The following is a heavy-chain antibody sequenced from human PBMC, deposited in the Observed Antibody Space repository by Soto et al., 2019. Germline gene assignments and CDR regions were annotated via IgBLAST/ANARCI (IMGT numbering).Heavy chain of an antibody. CDR1: GFIFSSYA. CDR2: ISFDEATK. D-gene: IGHD3-9*01. J-gene: IGHJ4*02. Sequence: QIELVESGGTVVQPGRSLRLSCVASGFIFSSYAINWVRQAPGKGLEWVALISFDEATKYYADAVKGRFVISRDNAKNTLYLRMDSLRDADTAVYCCVRATTNIFTGYFLQEVQPFNHWGRGTLVTVSS. CDR3: VRATTNIFTGYFLQEVQPFNH. V-gene: IGHV3-30*09.